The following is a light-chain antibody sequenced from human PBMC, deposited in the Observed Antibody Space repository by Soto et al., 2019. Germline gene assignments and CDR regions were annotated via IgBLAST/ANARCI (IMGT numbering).Light chain of an antibody. J-gene: IGLJ3*02. V-gene: IGLV1-40*01. CDR2: GNS. CDR3: QYYDSSLSGWA. Sequence: QSVLTQPPSVSGAPGQRVTISCTGSSSNIGAGYDVHWYQQLPGTAPKLLIYGNSNRPSGVPDRFSGSKSGTSASLAITGLQAEDEADYYCQYYDSSLSGWAFGGGTKLTVL. CDR1: SSNIGAGYD.